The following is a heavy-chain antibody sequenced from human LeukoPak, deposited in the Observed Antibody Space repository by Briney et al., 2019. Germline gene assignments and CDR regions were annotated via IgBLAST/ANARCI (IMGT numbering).Heavy chain of an antibody. CDR2: MWRVGSNE. CDR1: GFTFSEYP. D-gene: IGHD6-6*01. J-gene: IGHJ1*01. Sequence: PGGSLRHSCAAPGFTFSEYPIPTVPQAPGKGLERVAVMWRVGSNEYYAGSVKGRFTISRDDSANTVYLQMNSLRAEDTAIYYCARDRSYSSSTGIWNSCNWWGRGTRVPV. V-gene: IGHV3-33*01. CDR3: ARDRSYSSSTGIWNSCNW.